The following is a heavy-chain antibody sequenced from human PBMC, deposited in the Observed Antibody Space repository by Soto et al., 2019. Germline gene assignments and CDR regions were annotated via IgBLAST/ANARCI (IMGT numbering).Heavy chain of an antibody. V-gene: IGHV4-39*01. CDR2: IYYSGST. J-gene: IGHJ6*02. CDR1: GGSISSSSYY. Sequence: SETLSLTCTVSGGSISSSSYYWGWIRQPPGKGLEWIGSIYYSGSTYYNPSLKSRVTISVDTSKNQFSLKLSSVTAADTAVYYCAGGGVDYDFWSGQYYYYGMDVWGQGTTVTVSS. CDR3: AGGGVDYDFWSGQYYYYGMDV. D-gene: IGHD3-3*01.